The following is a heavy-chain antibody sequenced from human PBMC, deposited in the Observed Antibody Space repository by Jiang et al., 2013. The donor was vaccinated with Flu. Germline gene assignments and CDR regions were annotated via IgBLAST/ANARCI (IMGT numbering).Heavy chain of an antibody. CDR1: GYTFSGYS. J-gene: IGHJ6*02. V-gene: IGHV1-2*04. CDR2: IDPKNGDT. D-gene: IGHD1-26*01. CDR3: ARAPPPIGGYFYYGLDV. Sequence: GAEVKKPGASVKVSCMASGYTFSGYSIHWVRQAPGQGLEWMGRIDPKNGDTHYAQKFRGWVTMTRDTSISTASMELSSLKYDDTAVYYCARAPPPIGGYFYYGLDVWGQGTTVTVSS.